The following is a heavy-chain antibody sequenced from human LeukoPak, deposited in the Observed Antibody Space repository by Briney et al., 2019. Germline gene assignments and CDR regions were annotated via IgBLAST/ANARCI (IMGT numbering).Heavy chain of an antibody. CDR1: GFTFSSYW. V-gene: IGHV3-7*01. Sequence: PGGSLRLSCAASGFTFSSYWMTWVRQAPGKGLEWVANIKQAGTEKYYVDSVKGRFTISRDNAKNSLFLQMNSLRAEDTAVYYCARENDQGFDYWGQGTLVTVSS. D-gene: IGHD3-16*01. CDR2: IKQAGTEK. J-gene: IGHJ4*02. CDR3: ARENDQGFDY.